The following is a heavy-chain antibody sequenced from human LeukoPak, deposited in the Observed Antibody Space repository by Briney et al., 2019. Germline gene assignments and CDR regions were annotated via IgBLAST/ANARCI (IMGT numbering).Heavy chain of an antibody. CDR3: ARDRGDGYNYYYFDY. CDR1: GGSISSGGYY. V-gene: IGHV4-31*03. J-gene: IGHJ4*02. CDR2: IYYSGST. D-gene: IGHD5-24*01. Sequence: SQTLSLTCTVSGGSISSGGYYWSWIRQHPGKGLEWIGYIYYSGSTYYNPSLKSRVTISVDTSKNQFSLKLSSVTAADTAVYYCARDRGDGYNYYYFDYWGQGTLVTVSS.